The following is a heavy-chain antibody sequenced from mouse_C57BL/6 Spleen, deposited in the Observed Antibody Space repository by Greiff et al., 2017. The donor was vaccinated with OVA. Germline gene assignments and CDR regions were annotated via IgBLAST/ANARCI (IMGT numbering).Heavy chain of an antibody. CDR3: ARYDGYEDYAMDY. Sequence: EVKVVESGGGLVKPGGSLKLSCAASGFTFSDYGMHWVRQAPEKGLEWVAYISSGSSTIYYADTVKGRFTISRDNAKNTLFLQMTSLRSEDTAMYYCARYDGYEDYAMDYWGQGTSVTVSS. D-gene: IGHD2-3*01. V-gene: IGHV5-17*01. J-gene: IGHJ4*01. CDR2: ISSGSSTI. CDR1: GFTFSDYG.